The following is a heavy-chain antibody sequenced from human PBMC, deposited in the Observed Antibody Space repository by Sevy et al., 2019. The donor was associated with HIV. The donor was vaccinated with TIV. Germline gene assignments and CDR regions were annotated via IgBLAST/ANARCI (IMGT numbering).Heavy chain of an antibody. CDR2: IYPGDSDT. V-gene: IGHV5-51*01. D-gene: IGHD3-10*01. CDR3: TRGYYGSGSYYNNFFDY. CDR1: GYSFTRYW. Sequence: GESLKISCEGSGYSFTRYWIGWVRQMPGKGLEWMGIIYPGDSDTRYSPSFQGQVTISADKSIRTAYLQWSSLKASDTAMYFCTRGYYGSGSYYNNFFDYWGQRTLVTVSS. J-gene: IGHJ4*02.